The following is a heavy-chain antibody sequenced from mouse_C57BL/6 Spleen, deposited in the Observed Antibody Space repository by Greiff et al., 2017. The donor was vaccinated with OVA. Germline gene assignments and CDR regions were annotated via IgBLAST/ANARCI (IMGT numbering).Heavy chain of an antibody. D-gene: IGHD1-1*01. Sequence: VQLQQSGPELVKPGASVKISCKASGYTFTDYYINWVKQRPGQGLEWIGWIFPGSGSTYYNEKFKGKAPLTVAKSSSTAYMWLSSLTSEDSAVYFCARGSTVVATYYFDYWGQGTTLTVSS. CDR1: GYTFTDYY. V-gene: IGHV1-75*01. CDR3: ARGSTVVATYYFDY. J-gene: IGHJ2*01. CDR2: IFPGSGST.